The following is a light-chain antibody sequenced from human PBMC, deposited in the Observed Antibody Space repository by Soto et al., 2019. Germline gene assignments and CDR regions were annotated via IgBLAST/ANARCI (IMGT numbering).Light chain of an antibody. V-gene: IGKV1-12*01. Sequence: SHMTQSASSVSASVGNMITITCRASQGISSWLAWYQQKPGKAPKLLIYAASSLQSGVPSRFSGIGSGTDFTLTISSLKHEDPATYYCLQSSRALTFGQGTRVEIK. CDR2: AAS. CDR1: QGISSW. J-gene: IGKJ5*01. CDR3: LQSSRALT.